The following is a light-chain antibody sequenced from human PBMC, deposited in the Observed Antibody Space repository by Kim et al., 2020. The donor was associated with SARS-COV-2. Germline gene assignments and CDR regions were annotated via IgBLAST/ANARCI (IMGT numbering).Light chain of an antibody. CDR1: QGIRNR. Sequence: ASEGDGVTIHCRASQGIRNRLAWYQQKQGKAPKLLIYAASSLQSGVPSRFSGSGSGTDFTLTISSLQPEDFATYYCQQANSFPLTFDGGTKVDIK. CDR3: QQANSFPLT. V-gene: IGKV1-12*01. CDR2: AAS. J-gene: IGKJ4*01.